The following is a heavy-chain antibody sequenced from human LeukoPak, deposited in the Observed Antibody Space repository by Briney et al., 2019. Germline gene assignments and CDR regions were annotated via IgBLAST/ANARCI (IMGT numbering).Heavy chain of an antibody. CDR1: GGTVSSYA. V-gene: IGHV1-69*13. Sequence: ASVKVSCKASGGTVSSYAISWVRQAPGQGLEWMGGIIPIVGTAKYAQKFQGRVTITADESTSTAYLELTSLRSEDTAVYYCARGGYSNGYAFEYWGQGTLVTVSS. CDR3: ARGGYSNGYAFEY. CDR2: IIPIVGTA. D-gene: IGHD5-18*01. J-gene: IGHJ4*02.